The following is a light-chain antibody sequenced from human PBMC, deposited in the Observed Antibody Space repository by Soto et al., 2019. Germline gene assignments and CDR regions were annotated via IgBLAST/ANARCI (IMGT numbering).Light chain of an antibody. CDR2: GAS. CDR1: QSVTSSY. V-gene: IGKV3-20*01. J-gene: IGKJ4*01. CDR3: QQYGSSPFT. Sequence: EIVLTQSPGTLSLSPGERATLSCRANQSVTSSYLAWYQQKPGQAPRLVIYGASRRATGIPDRFSGSGSGTDFTLSISRLEPEDFAAYYCQQYGSSPFTFGGGTKVEIK.